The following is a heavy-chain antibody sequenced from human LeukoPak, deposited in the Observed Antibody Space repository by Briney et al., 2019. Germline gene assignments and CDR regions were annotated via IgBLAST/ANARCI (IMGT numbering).Heavy chain of an antibody. Sequence: GASLRLSCAASGVTFSSYAMSWVRQAPGKGLEWVSAISGSGGSTYYADSVKGRFTISRDNSKNTLYLQMNSLRAEDTAVYYCAKGPATHDAFDIWGQGTMVTVSS. CDR3: AKGPATHDAFDI. CDR1: GVTFSSYA. D-gene: IGHD1-26*01. J-gene: IGHJ3*02. V-gene: IGHV3-23*01. CDR2: ISGSGGST.